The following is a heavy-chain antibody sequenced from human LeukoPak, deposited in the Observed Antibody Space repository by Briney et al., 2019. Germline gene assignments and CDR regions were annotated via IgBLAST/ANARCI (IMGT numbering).Heavy chain of an antibody. Sequence: ASVKVSCKASGYTFTSYGISWVRQAPGQGLEWMGWISAYNGNTNYAQKLQGRVTMTTDTSTSTAYMELSSLRSEDTAVYYCARGRPLRFLEWLRSPDNWFDPWGQGTLVTVSS. V-gene: IGHV1-18*01. D-gene: IGHD3-3*01. CDR2: ISAYNGNT. J-gene: IGHJ5*02. CDR3: ARGRPLRFLEWLRSPDNWFDP. CDR1: GYTFTSYG.